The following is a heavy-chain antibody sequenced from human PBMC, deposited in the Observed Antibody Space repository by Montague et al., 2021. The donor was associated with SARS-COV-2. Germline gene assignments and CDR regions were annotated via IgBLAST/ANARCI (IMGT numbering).Heavy chain of an antibody. CDR1: GFTFSSYD. J-gene: IGHJ6*02. CDR2: IGTAGDT. V-gene: IGHV3-13*04. D-gene: IGHD3-10*01. CDR3: ARGDITMVQGVITYYYYYGMDV. Sequence: SLRLFCAAAGFTFSSYDMHWVRQATGKGLEWFSAIGTAGDTYYSGSLKGRFTIFRENAKNSLYLQMNSLRAGDTAVYYCARGDITMVQGVITYYYYYGMDVWGQGTTVTVSS.